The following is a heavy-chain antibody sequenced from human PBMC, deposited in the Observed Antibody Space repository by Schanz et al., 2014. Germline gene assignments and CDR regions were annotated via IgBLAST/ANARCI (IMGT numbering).Heavy chain of an antibody. CDR3: AKDHFGHYDSSGCSDCYYYGMDV. D-gene: IGHD3-22*01. J-gene: IGHJ6*02. Sequence: QVQLVESGGGVVQPGGSLRLSCAASGFIFSGFGMHWVRQAPGKGLEWVAVISYDGRNKYFADSVKGRFTISRDNSKNTLFLQVNSLRAEDTAVYYCAKDHFGHYDSSGCSDCYYYGMDVWGQGTTVTVSS. CDR2: ISYDGRNK. V-gene: IGHV3-30*18. CDR1: GFIFSGFG.